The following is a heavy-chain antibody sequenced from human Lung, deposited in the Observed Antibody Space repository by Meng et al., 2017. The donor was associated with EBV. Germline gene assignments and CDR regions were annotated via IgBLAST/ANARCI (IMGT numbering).Heavy chain of an antibody. Sequence: QVQLLQSGAGAKKPGASVKVSCKASGYTFTSYGLSWVRQAPGQGLEWMGWISTYNGNTNYAQKLQGRVTMTTDTSTSTVYMEVRSLRSDDTAVYYCARVWNYDILTGYYTHYFDYWGQGTLVTVSS. CDR2: ISTYNGNT. J-gene: IGHJ4*02. CDR3: ARVWNYDILTGYYTHYFDY. CDR1: GYTFTSYG. V-gene: IGHV1-18*01. D-gene: IGHD3-9*01.